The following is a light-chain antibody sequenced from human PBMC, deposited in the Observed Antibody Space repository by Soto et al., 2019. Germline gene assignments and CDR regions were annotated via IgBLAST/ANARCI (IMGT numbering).Light chain of an antibody. CDR3: QQYGTLPLT. CDR1: QSITNNF. J-gene: IGKJ4*01. V-gene: IGKV3-20*01. Sequence: EIVLTQSPGTLSLSPGERATLSCRATQSITNNFLAWYQQKPGQARRLLIYGASTRATGIPDRFSASGSGTDFTLTISRLEPEDFAVYHRQQYGTLPLTFGGGTKVEI. CDR2: GAS.